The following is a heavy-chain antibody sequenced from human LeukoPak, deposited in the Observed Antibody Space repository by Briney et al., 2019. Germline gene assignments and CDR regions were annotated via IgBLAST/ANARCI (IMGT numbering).Heavy chain of an antibody. CDR2: ISGSGGST. CDR1: GFTFSSYA. Sequence: GGSLRLSCAASGFTFSSYAMSWVRQAPGKGLEWVSAISGSGGSTYYADSVKGRFTISRDNSKNTLYLQMSSLRAEDTAVYYCAKVRYSSSWDYYYGMDVWGQGTTVTVSS. V-gene: IGHV3-23*01. J-gene: IGHJ6*02. CDR3: AKVRYSSSWDYYYGMDV. D-gene: IGHD6-13*01.